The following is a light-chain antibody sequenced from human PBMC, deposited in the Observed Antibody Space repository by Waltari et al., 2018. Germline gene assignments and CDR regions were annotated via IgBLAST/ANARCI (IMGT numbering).Light chain of an antibody. CDR2: DVS. J-gene: IGLJ1*01. V-gene: IGLV2-23*02. Sequence: QSALTQPASVSGSPGQSITISCTGTSSDVGSYNLVSWYQQHPGEAPKLMIYDVSKRPSGFPDRFSGAKSGNTASLTISGLQAEDDADYYCCSYAGNYIFHVFGTGTKVTVL. CDR1: SSDVGSYNL. CDR3: CSYAGNYIFHV.